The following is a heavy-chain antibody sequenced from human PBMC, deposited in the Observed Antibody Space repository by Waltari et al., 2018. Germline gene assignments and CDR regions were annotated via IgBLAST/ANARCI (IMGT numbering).Heavy chain of an antibody. CDR3: VRISEAGNGNSYFHY. V-gene: IGHV3-74*03. Sequence: EVQLVESGGGLVQPGGTLRLSCAVSGFTFSSYWMHWVRQDPGKGLVGVSRISSDGRTTTYADSVKGRFTISRDNAKNTLYLQMNSLRADDTAVYYCVRISEAGNGNSYFHYWGPGTLVTVSS. CDR1: GFTFSSYW. J-gene: IGHJ4*02. CDR2: ISSDGRTT. D-gene: IGHD6-19*01.